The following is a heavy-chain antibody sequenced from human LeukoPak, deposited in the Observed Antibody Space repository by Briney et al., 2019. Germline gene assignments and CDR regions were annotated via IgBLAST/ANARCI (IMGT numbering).Heavy chain of an antibody. Sequence: SETLSLTCTVSGGSISSSSYYWGWIRQPPGKGLEWIGSIYYSGSTYYNPSLKSRVTISVDTSKNQLSLKLSSVTAADTAVYYCARVRYFDWLLLYYYYMDVWGKGTTVTVSS. CDR3: ARVRYFDWLLLYYYYMDV. CDR1: GGSISSSSYY. CDR2: IYYSGST. V-gene: IGHV4-39*07. D-gene: IGHD3-9*01. J-gene: IGHJ6*03.